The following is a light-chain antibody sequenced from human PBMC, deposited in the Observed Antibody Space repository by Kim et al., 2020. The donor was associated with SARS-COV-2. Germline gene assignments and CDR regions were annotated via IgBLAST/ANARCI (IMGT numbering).Light chain of an antibody. Sequence: SASLGDRVTITCRASQGIGSAVAWYQQKPGEAPKLLIYDASTLESGVPLRFSGSGSGTDFTLTISSLQPEDFATYYCQQLNNYPLTFGGGTKLEIK. CDR3: QQLNNYPLT. V-gene: IGKV1D-13*01. J-gene: IGKJ4*01. CDR2: DAS. CDR1: QGIGSA.